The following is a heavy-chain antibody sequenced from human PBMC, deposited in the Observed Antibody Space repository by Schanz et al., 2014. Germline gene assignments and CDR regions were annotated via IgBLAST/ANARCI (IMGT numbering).Heavy chain of an antibody. J-gene: IGHJ4*02. CDR3: VRLDVHDY. V-gene: IGHV3-72*01. Sequence: VQLVESGGGVVQPGRSLKLSCAASGFTFSASAMHWVRQAPGKGLEWVGHITNKPNNYNTEYAASVKGRFTISRDDSRNSLYLQMSSLKTEDTAVYYCVRLDVHDYWGQGTLVTVSS. D-gene: IGHD3-16*01. CDR2: ITNKPNNYNT. CDR1: GFTFSASA.